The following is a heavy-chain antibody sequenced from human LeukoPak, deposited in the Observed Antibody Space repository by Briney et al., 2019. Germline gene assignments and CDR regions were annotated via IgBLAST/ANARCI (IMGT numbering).Heavy chain of an antibody. D-gene: IGHD2-2*01. CDR1: GGSFSGYY. CDR3: ARGSSTCSSTSCKGWFDP. V-gene: IGHV4-34*01. Sequence: PSETLSLTRAVYGGSFSGYYWSWIRQPPGKGLEWIGEINHSGSTNYNPSLKSRVTISVDTSKNQFSLKLSSVTAADTAVYYCARGSSTCSSTSCKGWFDPWGQGTLVTVSS. CDR2: INHSGST. J-gene: IGHJ5*02.